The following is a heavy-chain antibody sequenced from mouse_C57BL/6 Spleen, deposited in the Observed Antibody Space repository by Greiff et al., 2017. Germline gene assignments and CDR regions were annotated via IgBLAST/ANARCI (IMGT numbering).Heavy chain of an antibody. D-gene: IGHD2-1*01. J-gene: IGHJ4*01. Sequence: EVHLVESGGGLVKPGGSLKLSCAASGFTFSDYGMHWVRQAPEKGLEWVAYISSGSSTIYYADTVKGRFTISRDNAKNTLFLQMTSLRSEDTAMYYCARRFYYGNYNYAMDYWGQGTSVTVSS. V-gene: IGHV5-17*01. CDR2: ISSGSSTI. CDR3: ARRFYYGNYNYAMDY. CDR1: GFTFSDYG.